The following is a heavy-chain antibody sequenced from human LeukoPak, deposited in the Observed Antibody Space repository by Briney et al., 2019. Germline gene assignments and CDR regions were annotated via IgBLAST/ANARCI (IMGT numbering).Heavy chain of an antibody. CDR1: GGSFSGYY. D-gene: IGHD3-22*01. V-gene: IGHV4-34*01. J-gene: IGHJ4*02. CDR2: INHSGST. Sequence: PSETLSLTCAVYGGSFSGYYWSWIRQPPGKGLEWIGEINHSGSTNYNPSLKSRVTISVDTSTNQFSLKLSSVTAADTAVYYCARKVSYYDSSGSRLYYFDYWGQGTLVTVSS. CDR3: ARKVSYYDSSGSRLYYFDY.